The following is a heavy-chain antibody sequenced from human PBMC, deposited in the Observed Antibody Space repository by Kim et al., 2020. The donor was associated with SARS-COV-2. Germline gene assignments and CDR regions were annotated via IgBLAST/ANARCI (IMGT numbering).Heavy chain of an antibody. CDR1: AGSFSGYY. V-gene: IGHV4-34*01. CDR3: ARGLSLLAPDY. J-gene: IGHJ4*02. Sequence: SETLSLTCAVYAGSFSGYYWSWIRQPPGKGLEWIGEINHSGSTNYNPSLKSRVTISVDTSKNQFSLKLSSVTAADTAVYYCARGLSLLAPDYWGQGTLVTVSS. D-gene: IGHD3-16*01. CDR2: INHSGST.